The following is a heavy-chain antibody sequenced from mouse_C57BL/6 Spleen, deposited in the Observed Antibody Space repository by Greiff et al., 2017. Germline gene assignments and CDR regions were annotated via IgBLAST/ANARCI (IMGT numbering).Heavy chain of an antibody. V-gene: IGHV1-64*01. CDR2: IHPNSGST. CDR3: ARRGPIITTVVADY. Sequence: VQLQQPGAELVKPGASVKLSCKASGYTFTSYWMHWVKQRPGQGLEWIGMIHPNSGSTNYNEKFKSKATLTVDKSSSTAYMQLSSLTSEDSAVYYCARRGPIITTVVADYWGQGTTLTVAS. CDR1: GYTFTSYW. J-gene: IGHJ2*01. D-gene: IGHD1-1*01.